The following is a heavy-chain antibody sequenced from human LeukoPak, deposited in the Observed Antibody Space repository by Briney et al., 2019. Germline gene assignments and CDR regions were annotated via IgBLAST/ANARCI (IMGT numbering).Heavy chain of an antibody. V-gene: IGHV3-21*01. J-gene: IGHJ4*02. CDR2: ISSSSSYI. CDR3: ASTVRGVMS. CDR1: GFTFSSYS. D-gene: IGHD3-10*02. Sequence: GGSLRLSCAASGFTFSSYSMNWVRQAPGKGLEWVSSISSSSSYIYYADSVKGRFTISRDNSKNTLYLQMGSLRAEDMAVYYCASTVRGVMSWGQGTLVTVSS.